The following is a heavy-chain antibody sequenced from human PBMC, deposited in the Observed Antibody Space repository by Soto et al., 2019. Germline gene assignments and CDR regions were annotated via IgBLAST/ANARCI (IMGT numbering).Heavy chain of an antibody. V-gene: IGHV4-34*01. CDR1: GGSFSGYD. D-gene: IGHD3-3*01. Sequence: SETLSLTGAVYGGSFSGYDCSWIRQPPWKGLEWIGEINHSGITNYNPSLKSRVTISVDTSKNQFSLKLSSVTAADTAVYYCARCRYDFWSGYFSFNGHYGMDVWGQGTTVTVSS. CDR3: ARCRYDFWSGYFSFNGHYGMDV. CDR2: INHSGIT. J-gene: IGHJ6*02.